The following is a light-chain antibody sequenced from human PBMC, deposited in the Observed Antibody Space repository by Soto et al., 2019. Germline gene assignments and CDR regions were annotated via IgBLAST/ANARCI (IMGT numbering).Light chain of an antibody. CDR1: QSVSGN. CDR2: GAS. J-gene: IGKJ4*01. Sequence: EIVMTQSPATLSVSPGERATLSCRASQSVSGNLAWYQQKPGQAPRLLIYGASTRATGIPARFSGSGSGTAFTLTISSLQSEDFSAYYCQQYNDWPPLTFGGGTKVEIK. CDR3: QQYNDWPPLT. V-gene: IGKV3-15*01.